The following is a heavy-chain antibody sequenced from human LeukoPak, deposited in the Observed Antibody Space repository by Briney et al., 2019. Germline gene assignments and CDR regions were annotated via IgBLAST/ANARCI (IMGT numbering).Heavy chain of an antibody. D-gene: IGHD3-10*01. J-gene: IGHJ4*02. Sequence: PSETLSLTCAVSGGSISSSYWWSWVRQPPGKGLEWIGEVYHSGSTNYSPSLKSRVTLSVDKSKNQFSLKLSSVTAADTAVYYCARHPLSSMVRGVFSHPRFDYWGQGTLVTVSS. CDR3: ARHPLSSMVRGVFSHPRFDY. V-gene: IGHV4-4*02. CDR1: GGSISSSYW. CDR2: VYHSGST.